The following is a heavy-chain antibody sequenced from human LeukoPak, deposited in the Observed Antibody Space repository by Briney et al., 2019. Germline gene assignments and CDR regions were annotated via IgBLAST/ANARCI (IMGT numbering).Heavy chain of an antibody. CDR3: ARHRSLIASTGRAFEY. D-gene: IGHD2-8*02. CDR1: GYSFTSYW. V-gene: IGHV5-51*01. J-gene: IGHJ4*02. Sequence: GESLKISCEASGYSFTSYWIGWVRQMPGKGLEWMGNIYPGDSDTRYSPSFQGQVTISADKSISTAYLQWSSLKASDTAMYYCARHRSLIASTGRAFEYWGQGTLVTVSS. CDR2: IYPGDSDT.